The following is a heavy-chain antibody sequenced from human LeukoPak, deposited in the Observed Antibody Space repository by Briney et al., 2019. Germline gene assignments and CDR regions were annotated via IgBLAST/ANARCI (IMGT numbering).Heavy chain of an antibody. V-gene: IGHV3-13*01. D-gene: IGHD2-15*01. CDR1: GFTFTNYG. Sequence: GGSLRLSCAASGFTFTNYGMHWVRQAIGKGLEWVSGIGTAGDTYYPGSVKGRFTISRENAKNSMYLQMNSLKTEDTAVYYCTRHQGAGGSGVDYWGQGTLVTVSS. J-gene: IGHJ4*02. CDR2: IGTAGDT. CDR3: TRHQGAGGSGVDY.